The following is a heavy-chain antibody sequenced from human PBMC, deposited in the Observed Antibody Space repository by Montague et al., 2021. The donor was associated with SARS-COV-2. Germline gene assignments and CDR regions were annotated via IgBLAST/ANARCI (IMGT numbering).Heavy chain of an antibody. CDR2: IGAGVSST. J-gene: IGHJ4*02. CDR3: ASSYIPNKYYEVY. CDR1: GFTFSTYP. V-gene: IGHV3-23*01. Sequence: SLRLSCAASGFTFSTYPMHWVRQAPGKGLEWVSSIGAGVSSTFYADSVKGRFTVSRDNSKNTLYLQMNSLRAEDTAVYYCASSYIPNKYYEVYWGQGTLVTVSS. D-gene: IGHD2/OR15-2a*01.